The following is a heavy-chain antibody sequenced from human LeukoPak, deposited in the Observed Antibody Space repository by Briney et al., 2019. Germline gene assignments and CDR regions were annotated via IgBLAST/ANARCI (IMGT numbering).Heavy chain of an antibody. D-gene: IGHD3-22*01. V-gene: IGHV1-2*02. Sequence: ASVKVSCKASGYTFTGYYMHWVRQAPGQGLEWMGWINPNSGGTNYAQKFQGRVTMTRDTSISTAYMELSRLRSDDTAVYYCARAYYYDSSGYFSDFDYWGQGTLVTVSS. CDR2: INPNSGGT. CDR3: ARAYYYDSSGYFSDFDY. CDR1: GYTFTGYY. J-gene: IGHJ4*02.